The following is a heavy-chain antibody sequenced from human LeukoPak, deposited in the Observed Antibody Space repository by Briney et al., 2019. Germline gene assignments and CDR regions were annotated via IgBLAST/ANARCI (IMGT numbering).Heavy chain of an antibody. J-gene: IGHJ3*02. CDR1: GFTFSSYA. CDR2: NSGSGGST. Sequence: GGSRRLSCAASGFTFSSYAMSWVRQAPGKGLEWVSANSGSGGSTYYADSVKGRFTISRDNSKNTLYLQMNSLRAEDTAVYYCAKDGVSIVVVVAATDAFDIWGQGTMVTVSS. CDR3: AKDGVSIVVVVAATDAFDI. D-gene: IGHD2-15*01. V-gene: IGHV3-23*01.